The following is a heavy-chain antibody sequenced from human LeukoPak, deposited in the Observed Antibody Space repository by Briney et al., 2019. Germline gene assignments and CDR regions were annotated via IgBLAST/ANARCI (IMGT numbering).Heavy chain of an antibody. CDR3: VRSMSGRNDF. Sequence: GGSLRLSCAASGFTFSSFWVHWVRQAPGKGLVWISRINSDGSSTNYADSVKGRFTISRDNAKNTLYLQMNSLTAEDTAVYYCVRSMSGRNDFWGQGTVVSVSS. CDR2: INSDGSST. CDR1: GFTFSSFW. D-gene: IGHD3-3*01. V-gene: IGHV3-74*01. J-gene: IGHJ4*02.